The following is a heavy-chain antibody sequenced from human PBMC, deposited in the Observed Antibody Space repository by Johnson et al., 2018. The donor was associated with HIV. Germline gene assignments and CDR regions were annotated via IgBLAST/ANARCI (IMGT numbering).Heavy chain of an antibody. CDR1: GFTFSSYG. D-gene: IGHD6-6*01. V-gene: IGHV3-33*01. Sequence: VQLVESGGGVVQPGRSLRLSCAASGFTFSSYGMHWVRQAPGKGLEWVAVIWYDGSNKYYADSVKGRFTISRDNSKNTLSLQMNSLRAEDTAVYYCARDSEIAARRKRGAFDIWGQGTMVTVSS. J-gene: IGHJ3*02. CDR2: IWYDGSNK. CDR3: ARDSEIAARRKRGAFDI.